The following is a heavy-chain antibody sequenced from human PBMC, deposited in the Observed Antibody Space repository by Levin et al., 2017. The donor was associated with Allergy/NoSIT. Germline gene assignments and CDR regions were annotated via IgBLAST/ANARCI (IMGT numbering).Heavy chain of an antibody. CDR3: ARQGYCSGGRCFLQDFDF. CDR1: GGSISSSSYC. D-gene: IGHD2-15*01. J-gene: IGHJ3*01. V-gene: IGHV4-39*01. Sequence: SQTLSLTCTVSGGSISSSSYCWAWIRQPPGKGLEWIGSIYYSGRTYYNPSLKSRFTISVDTSKNQFSLKLRSVTAADTAVYYCARQGYCSGGRCFLQDFDFWGQWTMVTVSS. CDR2: IYYSGRT.